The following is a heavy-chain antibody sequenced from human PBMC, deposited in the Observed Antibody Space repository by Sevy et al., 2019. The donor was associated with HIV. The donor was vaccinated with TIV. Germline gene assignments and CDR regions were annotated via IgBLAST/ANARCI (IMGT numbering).Heavy chain of an antibody. CDR1: GFTFDDYG. V-gene: IGHV3-20*04. CDR2: IIGNGVLT. CDR3: AREKSCGGDCYYFDY. Sequence: GGSLRLSCAASGFTFDDYGMSWVRQAPGKGLEWVSAIIGNGVLTSYVESVRGRFTIPRDNAKNSLYLQMNSLRADDTALYFCAREKSCGGDCYYFDYWGQGALVTVSS. J-gene: IGHJ4*02. D-gene: IGHD2-21*02.